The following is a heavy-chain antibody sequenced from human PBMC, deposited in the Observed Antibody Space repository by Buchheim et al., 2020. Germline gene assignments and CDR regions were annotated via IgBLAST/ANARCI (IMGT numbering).Heavy chain of an antibody. CDR3: ARDRCWYGGGYYYCGMDV. J-gene: IGHJ6*02. CDR1: GGSISSYY. CDR2: IYYSGST. D-gene: IGHD6-13*01. Sequence: QVQLQESGPGLVKPSETLSLTCTVSGGSISSYYWSWIRQPPGKGLEWIGYIYYSGSTNYNPSLKSRVTILSDTSKNQAFLKLSSVTAADTAVYYCARDRCWYGGGYYYCGMDVWGQGTT. V-gene: IGHV4-59*01.